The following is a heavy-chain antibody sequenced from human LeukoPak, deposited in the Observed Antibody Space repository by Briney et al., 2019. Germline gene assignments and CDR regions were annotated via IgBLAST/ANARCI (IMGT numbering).Heavy chain of an antibody. CDR3: ARGGASSRYFGY. CDR1: GGSISGHF. D-gene: IGHD1-26*01. Sequence: PSETLSLTWTVSGGSISGHFWSWIRQPPGKRLEWIGFVSYSGDTNYSPSFNGRLTISLDTSNSQFSLNLNSVTAADTAVYFWARGGASSRYFGYWGEGTLVTVSS. J-gene: IGHJ4*02. V-gene: IGHV4-59*11. CDR2: VSYSGDT.